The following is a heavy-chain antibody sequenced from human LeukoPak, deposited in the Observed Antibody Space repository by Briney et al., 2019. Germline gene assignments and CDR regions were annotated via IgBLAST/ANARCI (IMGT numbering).Heavy chain of an antibody. CDR2: IYPGDSDT. CDR3: ARSRAMGWFGEFPDY. D-gene: IGHD3-10*01. CDR1: GYSFTSYW. V-gene: IGHV5-51*01. J-gene: IGHJ4*02. Sequence: GESLKISCKGSGYSFTSYWIGWVRQMPGKGLEWMGIIYPGDSDTRYSPSFQGQVTTSADKSISTAYLQWSSLKASDTAMYYCARSRAMGWFGEFPDYWGQGTLVTVSS.